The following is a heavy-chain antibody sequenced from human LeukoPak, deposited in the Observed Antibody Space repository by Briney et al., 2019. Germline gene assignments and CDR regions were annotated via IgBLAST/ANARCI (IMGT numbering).Heavy chain of an antibody. J-gene: IGHJ4*02. CDR3: ASGSSLAAVARGFDY. CDR1: GFTVSSNY. CDR2: IYSGGTA. D-gene: IGHD6-19*01. V-gene: IGHV3-66*02. Sequence: GGSLRLSCAASGFTVSSNYMGWVRQAPGKGLDWVSVIYSGGTAYYADSVKGRFTISRDSSKNILHLQMDSLTVGDTALYYCASGSSLAAVARGFDYWGQGTLVTVSS.